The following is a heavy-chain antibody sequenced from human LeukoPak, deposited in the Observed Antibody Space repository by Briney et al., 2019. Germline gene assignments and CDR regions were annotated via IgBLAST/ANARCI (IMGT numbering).Heavy chain of an antibody. CDR2: VYRGDSDT. Sequence: GESLKISCQGSGYSFTSYWIGWVRQMPGKGLEWMGIVYRGDSDTKYSPSFQGQVTISADKSISTAYLQWTSLKASDTAMYYCARTGYCSGGTCSHSGYFQHWGQGTLVTVSS. J-gene: IGHJ1*01. CDR3: ARTGYCSGGTCSHSGYFQH. CDR1: GYSFTSYW. V-gene: IGHV5-51*01. D-gene: IGHD2-15*01.